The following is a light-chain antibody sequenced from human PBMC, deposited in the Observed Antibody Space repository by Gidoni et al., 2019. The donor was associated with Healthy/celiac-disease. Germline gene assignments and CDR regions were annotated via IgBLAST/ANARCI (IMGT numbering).Light chain of an antibody. V-gene: IGLV2-14*03. J-gene: IGLJ1*01. Sequence: SALPQPASVSGSPGQSITIPCTGTSSDVGGYNYVSWYQQHPGKAPKLMIYDVSNRPSGVSNRFSGSKSGNTASLTISGLQAEDEADYYCSSYTSSSTLVFGTGTKVTVL. CDR1: SSDVGGYNY. CDR2: DVS. CDR3: SSYTSSSTLV.